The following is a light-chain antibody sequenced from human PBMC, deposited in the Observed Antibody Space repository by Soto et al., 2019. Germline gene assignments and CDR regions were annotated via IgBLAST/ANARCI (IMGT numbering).Light chain of an antibody. Sequence: EIVVTHSPATLSVSPGERATLSCRASQSVSSNLAWYQQKPGRAPRLLIYAASTRATGVPARFSGSGSGTEFTLAISSLQSEDFVVYYCQQYNNWPFTFGQGTRLEIK. J-gene: IGKJ5*01. CDR3: QQYNNWPFT. CDR2: AAS. V-gene: IGKV3-15*01. CDR1: QSVSSN.